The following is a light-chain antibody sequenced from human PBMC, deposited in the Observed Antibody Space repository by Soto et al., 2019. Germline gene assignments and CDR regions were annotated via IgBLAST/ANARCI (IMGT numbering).Light chain of an antibody. Sequence: QAVVTQELSLTVSPGGAVTLTCGSSTGAVTGVHYPDWFQQKPGQAPTTLIYDTSGKHSWTPARFSGSLLGGKAALTLSGAPPEDEAEYYCLLSYPGARGFGSGTRVTVL. V-gene: IGLV7-46*01. J-gene: IGLJ1*01. CDR1: TGAVTGVHY. CDR2: DTS. CDR3: LLSYPGARG.